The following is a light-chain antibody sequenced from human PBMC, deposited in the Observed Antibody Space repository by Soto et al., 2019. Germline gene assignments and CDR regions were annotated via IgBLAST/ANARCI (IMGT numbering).Light chain of an antibody. CDR3: QQLNSYPLFS. CDR1: QGINTY. CDR2: AAS. V-gene: IGKV1-9*01. J-gene: IGKJ3*01. Sequence: DIQLTQSPSFLSASLGDRVTITCRDSQGINTYLAWYQQKPGKAPKLLIYAASTLQSGVPSRFSGSGSETEFTLTITSLQPEDFATYYCQQLNSYPLFSFGPGTKVDVK.